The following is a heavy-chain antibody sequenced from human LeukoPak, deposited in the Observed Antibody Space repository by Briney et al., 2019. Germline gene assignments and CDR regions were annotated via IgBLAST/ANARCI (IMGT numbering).Heavy chain of an antibody. CDR1: GYTFTGYY. Sequence: ASVKVSCKASGYTFTGYYMHWVRQAPGQGLEWMGWINPNSGGTNFQGRVTMTRDTSISTAYMELRSLRSDDTAVYYCARSGIIEGVYSSSSSDYWGQGTLVTVSS. CDR3: ARSGIIEGVYSSSSSDY. D-gene: IGHD6-6*01. J-gene: IGHJ4*02. V-gene: IGHV1-2*02. CDR2: INPNSGGT.